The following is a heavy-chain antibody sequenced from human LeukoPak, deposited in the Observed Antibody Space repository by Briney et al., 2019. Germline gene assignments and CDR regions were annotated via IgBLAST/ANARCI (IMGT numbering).Heavy chain of an antibody. CDR2: IYYSGST. D-gene: IGHD5-24*01. V-gene: IGHV4-39*07. J-gene: IGHJ4*02. CDR1: GGSISSSSYY. CDR3: ARDFVVVKKGGKGDGYTDY. Sequence: SETLSLTCTVSGGSISSSSYYWGWIRQPPGKGLEWIGSIYYSGSTYYNPSLKSRVTISVDTSKNQFSLKLSSVTAADTAVYYCARDFVVVKKGGKGDGYTDYWGQGTLVTVSS.